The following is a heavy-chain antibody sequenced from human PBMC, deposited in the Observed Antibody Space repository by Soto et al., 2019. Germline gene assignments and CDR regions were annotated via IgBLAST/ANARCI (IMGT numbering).Heavy chain of an antibody. CDR3: AKDRYCSKTSCYAGFDY. V-gene: IGHV3-23*01. CDR2: TNGSGGKT. D-gene: IGHD2-2*01. J-gene: IGHJ4*02. CDR1: GFTFSAYA. Sequence: EVQLLESGGGLVQPGGSLSLSCVGSGFTFSAYAMSWVRQAPGKGLEWVSLTNGSGGKTFYADSVRGRFTVARDNSKSTLFLQVNSRRADDTAMYYCAKDRYCSKTSCYAGFDYWGQGILVAVSS.